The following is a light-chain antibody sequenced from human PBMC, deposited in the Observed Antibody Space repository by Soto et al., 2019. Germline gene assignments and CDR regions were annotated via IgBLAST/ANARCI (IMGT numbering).Light chain of an antibody. CDR3: QQYNNWPPWT. Sequence: EIVMTQSPATLSVSPGERATLSCRASQSVSSNLAWYQQKPGQAPRLLIYGASTRATGIPARFSGSGSGTEFTITISSLLSEDFAVYYCQQYNNWPPWTFGQGTKVEIK. CDR1: QSVSSN. CDR2: GAS. J-gene: IGKJ1*01. V-gene: IGKV3-15*01.